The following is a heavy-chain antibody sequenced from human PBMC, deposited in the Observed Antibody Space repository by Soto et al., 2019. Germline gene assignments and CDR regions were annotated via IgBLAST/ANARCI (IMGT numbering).Heavy chain of an antibody. V-gene: IGHV1-24*01. Sequence: ASVKVSCKVSGYTLTELSMHWVRQAPGKGLEWMGGFDPEDGETIYAQKFQGRVTMTEDTSTDTAYMELSSLRSEDTAVYYCATASITTHPPYYYYYYMDDWGKGTTVT. CDR3: ATASITTHPPYYYYYYMDD. CDR1: GYTLTELS. CDR2: FDPEDGET. D-gene: IGHD3-3*01. J-gene: IGHJ6*03.